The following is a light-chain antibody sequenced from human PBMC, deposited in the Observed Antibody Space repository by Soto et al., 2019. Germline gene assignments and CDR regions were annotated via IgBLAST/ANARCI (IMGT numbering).Light chain of an antibody. CDR3: QQYGSSPRYS. J-gene: IGKJ2*03. CDR1: QSVSSNY. V-gene: IGKV3-20*01. Sequence: EIVLTQSPGTLSLSLGERATLSCRASQSVSSNYLAWYQQKPGQAPRLLIYATSSRATGIPDRFSGSGSGTDFTLTISRLEPEDFAVYYCQQYGSSPRYSCGQGTKLEIK. CDR2: ATS.